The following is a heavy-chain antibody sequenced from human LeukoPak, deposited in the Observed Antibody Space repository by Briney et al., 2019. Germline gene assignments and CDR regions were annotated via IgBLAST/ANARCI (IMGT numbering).Heavy chain of an antibody. CDR1: GGSISSYY. V-gene: IGHV4-59*01. CDR2: IYYSGTT. Sequence: SETLSLTCTVSGGSISSYYWSWIRQPPGKGLEWIGYIYYSGTTNYTPSLKSRVTISVDTSKNQFSLKLSSVTAADTAVYYCARGVYIAAAQYAYWGQGTLVTVSS. D-gene: IGHD6-13*01. J-gene: IGHJ4*02. CDR3: ARGVYIAAAQYAY.